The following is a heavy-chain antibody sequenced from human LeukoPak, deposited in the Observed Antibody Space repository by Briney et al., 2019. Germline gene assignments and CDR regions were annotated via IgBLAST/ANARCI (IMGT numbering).Heavy chain of an antibody. Sequence: GGSLRLSCVASGFTFSNFWMSWVRQAPGKGLEWVANIKQDGTEKYYVDSVKGRFTASRDNAKNSLYLQMNSLRAEDTAVYYCARAIDYGYPGGYWGQGTLVTVSS. D-gene: IGHD4-17*01. CDR2: IKQDGTEK. CDR3: ARAIDYGYPGGY. V-gene: IGHV3-7*01. CDR1: GFTFSNFW. J-gene: IGHJ4*02.